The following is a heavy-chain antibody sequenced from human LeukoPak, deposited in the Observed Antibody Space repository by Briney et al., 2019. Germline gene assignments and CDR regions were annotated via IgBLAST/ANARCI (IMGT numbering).Heavy chain of an antibody. J-gene: IGHJ6*02. CDR3: SNGHYGLDV. D-gene: IGHD3/OR15-3a*01. CDR1: GFTFSGAS. Sequence: GGSLRLSCAAPGFTFSGASLNWVRQASGEGLEWVGRVGSKVDNYATAYAESVKGRFIISREDSKNTAYLQMNSLKTDDTAVYYCSNGHYGLDVWGQGTTVTVSS. V-gene: IGHV3-73*01. CDR2: VGSKVDNYAT.